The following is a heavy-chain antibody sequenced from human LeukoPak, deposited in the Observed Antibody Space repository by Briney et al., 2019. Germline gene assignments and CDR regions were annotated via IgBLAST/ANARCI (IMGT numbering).Heavy chain of an antibody. D-gene: IGHD1-14*01. Sequence: GGSLRLSCAASGFTFSSYSMNWVRQAPGKGLEWVSSISSSSSYIYYADSVKGRFTISRDNAKNSLYLQMNSLRAEDTAVYYWAQYNPPDTYHMEVWGKGTTVTVSS. J-gene: IGHJ6*03. V-gene: IGHV3-21*01. CDR2: ISSSSSYI. CDR1: GFTFSSYS. CDR3: AQYNPPDTYHMEV.